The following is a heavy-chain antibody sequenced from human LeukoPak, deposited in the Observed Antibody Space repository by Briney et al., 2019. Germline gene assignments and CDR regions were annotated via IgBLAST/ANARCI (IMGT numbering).Heavy chain of an antibody. D-gene: IGHD6-19*01. J-gene: IGHJ4*02. CDR3: ARDPPVAGTS. V-gene: IGHV4-61*01. CDR1: GGSVSSASYY. Sequence: SETLSLPCTVSGGSVSSASYYWTWIRQPPGKGLEWIGYICASGNTNYNPSLKSRVTISVDTSKNQFSLKLSSVTAADTAVYYCARDPPVAGTSWGQGTLVTVSS. CDR2: ICASGNT.